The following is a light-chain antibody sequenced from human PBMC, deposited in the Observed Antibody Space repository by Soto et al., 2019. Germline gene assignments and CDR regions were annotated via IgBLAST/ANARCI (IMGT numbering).Light chain of an antibody. CDR1: SGDIGAYNF. CDR3: TSWTTSTTMI. CDR2: DVN. V-gene: IGLV2-14*03. J-gene: IGLJ2*01. Sequence: QSVLTQPASVSGSPGQSITISCTGTSGDIGAYNFVSWYQQHPVKAPKLMLYDVNIRPSGVSNRFSGFKSGDTASLTISGLQAEDEDDYYCTSWTTSTTMIFGGGTKVTVL.